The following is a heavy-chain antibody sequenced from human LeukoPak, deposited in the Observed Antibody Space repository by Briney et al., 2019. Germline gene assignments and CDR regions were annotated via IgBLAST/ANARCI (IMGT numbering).Heavy chain of an antibody. CDR1: GYTFTSYA. CDR3: ARGSSGVAALSRYYGMDV. V-gene: IGHV7-4-1*02. CDR2: INTNTGNP. J-gene: IGHJ6*02. D-gene: IGHD6-6*01. Sequence: VSVKVSCKASGYTFTSYAMNWVRQAPGQGLEWMGWINTNTGNPTYAQGFTGRFVFSLDTSVSTAYLQISSFKAEDTAVYYCARGSSGVAALSRYYGMDVWGQGTTVTVSS.